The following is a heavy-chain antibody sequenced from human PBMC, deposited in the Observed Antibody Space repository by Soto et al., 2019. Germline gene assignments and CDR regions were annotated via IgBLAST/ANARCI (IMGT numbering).Heavy chain of an antibody. Sequence: GASVKVSCKASGGTFSSYAMSWVRQAPGQGLEWMGGIIPIFGTANYAQKFQGRVTITADESTSTAYMELSSLRSEDTAVYYCARGPHGSSWSLFDSWGQGTLVTVS. CDR1: GGTFSSYA. CDR3: ARGPHGSSWSLFDS. D-gene: IGHD6-13*01. CDR2: IIPIFGTA. J-gene: IGHJ4*02. V-gene: IGHV1-69*13.